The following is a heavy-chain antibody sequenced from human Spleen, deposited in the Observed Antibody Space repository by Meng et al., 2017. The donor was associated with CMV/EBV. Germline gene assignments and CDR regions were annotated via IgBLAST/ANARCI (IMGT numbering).Heavy chain of an antibody. CDR3: ARGPDIVVAVVASGWLDP. Sequence: SVKVSCKASGGTFSSYGISWVRQAPGQGLEWMGGIIPIFGKANYAQKFQGRVTITTDESTSTAYMELSSLTSEDTGVYYCARGPDIVVAVVASGWLDPWGQGTLVTVSS. CDR2: IIPIFGKA. CDR1: GGTFSSYG. D-gene: IGHD2-15*01. J-gene: IGHJ5*02. V-gene: IGHV1-69*05.